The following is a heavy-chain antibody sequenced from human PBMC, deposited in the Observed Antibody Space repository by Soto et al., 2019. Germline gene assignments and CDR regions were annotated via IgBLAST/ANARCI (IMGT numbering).Heavy chain of an antibody. V-gene: IGHV3-64D*06. CDR1: GFTFSEYS. D-gene: IGHD3-9*01. CDR2: ISSDGDIT. CDR3: VKVSTFYDILTGYYSTNFFEP. J-gene: IGHJ5*02. Sequence: WGSLRLSCSASGFTFSEYSMHWVRQAPGKGLQYVSTISSDGDITYYADSVKGRFTISRDNSKNTLYLQMNSLRPEDTAVYYFVKVSTFYDILTGYYSTNFFEPWGKGTLVTVSS.